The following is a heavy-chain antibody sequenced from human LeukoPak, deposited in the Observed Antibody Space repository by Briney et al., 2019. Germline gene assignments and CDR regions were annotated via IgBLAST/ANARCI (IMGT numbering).Heavy chain of an antibody. CDR2: IYYSGST. CDR3: ARRDGYCSGGTCGYFNMDV. CDR1: GGSISSYH. V-gene: IGHV4-59*08. J-gene: IGHJ6*03. D-gene: IGHD2-15*01. Sequence: SETLSLTCTVSGGSISSYHWSWIRQPPGKGLERLGYIYYSGSTNYNPSLKSRVTISVDTSKSQFSLKLTSVTAADTAVYYCARRDGYCSGGTCGYFNMDVWGKGTTVTVSS.